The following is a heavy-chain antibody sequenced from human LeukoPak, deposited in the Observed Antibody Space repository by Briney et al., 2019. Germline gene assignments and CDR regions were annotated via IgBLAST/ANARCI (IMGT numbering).Heavy chain of an antibody. V-gene: IGHV4-59*01. Sequence: PSETLSLTCTVSGGSISNYYWSWIRQPPGKGLEWIGYIYYSGSTNYNPSLKSRVTISVDTSKNQFSLKLSSVTAADTAVYYCARIRVDIITIHFVTLYYYYMDVWGKGTTVTVSS. CDR3: ARIRVDIITIHFVTLYYYYMDV. D-gene: IGHD3-3*01. CDR1: GGSISNYY. CDR2: IYYSGST. J-gene: IGHJ6*03.